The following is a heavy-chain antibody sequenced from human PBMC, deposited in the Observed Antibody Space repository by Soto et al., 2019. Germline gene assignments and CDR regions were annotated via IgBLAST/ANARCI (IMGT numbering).Heavy chain of an antibody. CDR3: AGEGRSGYYTSQWDY. D-gene: IGHD3-3*01. Sequence: GGSLRLSCAASGFTFSSYGMHWVRQAPGKGLEWVAVIWYDGSNKYYADSVKGRFTISRDNSKNTLYLQMNSLRAEDTAVYYCAGEGRSGYYTSQWDYWGQGTLVTVSS. J-gene: IGHJ4*02. V-gene: IGHV3-33*01. CDR1: GFTFSSYG. CDR2: IWYDGSNK.